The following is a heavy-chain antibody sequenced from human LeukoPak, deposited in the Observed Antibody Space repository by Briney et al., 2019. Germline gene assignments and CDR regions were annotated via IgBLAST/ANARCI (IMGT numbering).Heavy chain of an antibody. CDR1: GFTFSSYE. J-gene: IGHJ4*02. Sequence: GGSLRLSCAASGFTFSSYEMNWVRQAPGKGLEWVSSISESGDKTDYADSVRGRFTISRDNSQNTLYLQMNSLRVEDTALYYCAKQWVDCWGQGTLVTVSS. V-gene: IGHV3-23*01. CDR2: ISESGDKT. D-gene: IGHD1-26*01. CDR3: AKQWVDC.